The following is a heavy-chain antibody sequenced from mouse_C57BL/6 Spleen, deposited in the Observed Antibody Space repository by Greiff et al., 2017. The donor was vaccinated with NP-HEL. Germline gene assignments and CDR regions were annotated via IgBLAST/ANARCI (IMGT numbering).Heavy chain of an antibody. Sequence: VQLQQSVAELVRPGASVKLSCTASGFNIQNTYMHWVKQRPEQGLEWIGRIDPANGNTKYAHKFQGKAPITADTSSNTAYLQRSSRTSEDTAIYYCARGCVFYYWGKGTTLTVAS. J-gene: IGHJ2*01. CDR2: IDPANGNT. CDR3: ARGCVFYY. CDR1: GFNIQNTY. V-gene: IGHV14-3*01.